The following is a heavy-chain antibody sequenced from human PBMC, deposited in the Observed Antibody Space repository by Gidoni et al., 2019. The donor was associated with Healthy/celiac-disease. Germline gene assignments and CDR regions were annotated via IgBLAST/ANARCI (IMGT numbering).Heavy chain of an antibody. CDR1: GGSISRYY. V-gene: IGHV4-59*08. D-gene: IGHD2-2*01. Sequence: QVQLQESGPGLVKPSETLSLTCNVSGGSISRYYWSWIRQPPGKGLEWIGYIYYSGSTNYNPSLKSRVTISVDTSKNQFSLKLSSVTAADTAVYYCAASVRDIVVVPAAKVWFDPWGQGTLVTVSS. CDR3: AASVRDIVVVPAAKVWFDP. CDR2: IYYSGST. J-gene: IGHJ5*02.